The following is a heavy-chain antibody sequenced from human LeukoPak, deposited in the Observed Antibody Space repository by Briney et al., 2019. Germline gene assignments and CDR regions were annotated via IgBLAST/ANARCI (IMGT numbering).Heavy chain of an antibody. CDR2: INPSGGTT. J-gene: IGHJ3*02. D-gene: IGHD2-2*01. CDR3: ARSLTSTDAFEI. CDR1: GYTFTTCY. V-gene: IGHV1-46*01. Sequence: ASVRVSCKASGYTFTTCYMHWVRQAPGQGLEWMGIINPSGGTTSYAQKFQGRVTMTRDTSTSTVYMELSSLRSEDTAVYYCARSLTSTDAFEIWGQGTMVTVSS.